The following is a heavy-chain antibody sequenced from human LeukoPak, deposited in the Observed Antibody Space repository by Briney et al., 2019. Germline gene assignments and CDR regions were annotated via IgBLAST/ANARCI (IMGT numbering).Heavy chain of an antibody. D-gene: IGHD3-22*01. CDR2: IYTSGTT. V-gene: IGHV4-61*02. J-gene: IGHJ4*02. Sequence: SQTLSLTCTVSGGSISSVSYYWSWIRQPAGKGLEWIGRIYTSGTTNYNPSLKSRVTISVDTSKNQFSLKLSSVTAADTAVYYCARDPNYYDSSGYYSDYWGQGTLVTVSS. CDR1: GGSISSVSYY. CDR3: ARDPNYYDSSGYYSDY.